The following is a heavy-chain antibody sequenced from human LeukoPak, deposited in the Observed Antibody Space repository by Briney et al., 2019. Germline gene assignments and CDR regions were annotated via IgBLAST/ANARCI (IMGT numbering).Heavy chain of an antibody. Sequence: SETLSLTCTVSGYSISSGYYWGWIRQPPGKGLEWIGSIYHSGSTYYSPSLKSRVTISVDTSKNQFSLKLSSVTAADTAVYYCARDSGYSSGWFDYWGQGTLVTVSS. J-gene: IGHJ4*02. CDR1: GYSISSGYY. V-gene: IGHV4-38-2*02. CDR2: IYHSGST. CDR3: ARDSGYSSGWFDY. D-gene: IGHD6-19*01.